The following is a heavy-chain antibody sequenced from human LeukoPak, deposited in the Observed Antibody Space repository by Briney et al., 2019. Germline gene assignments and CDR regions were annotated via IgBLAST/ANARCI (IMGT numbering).Heavy chain of an antibody. J-gene: IGHJ4*02. Sequence: ASVKVSCKASGYTFTGYYMHWVRQAPGQGLEWMGWINPNSGGTNYAQKFQGRVTMTRDTSISTAYMELSRLRSDDTAVYYCARSSITMVRGVIIYFDYWGQGTLVTVSS. CDR3: ARSSITMVRGVIIYFDY. D-gene: IGHD3-10*01. CDR1: GYTFTGYY. CDR2: INPNSGGT. V-gene: IGHV1-2*02.